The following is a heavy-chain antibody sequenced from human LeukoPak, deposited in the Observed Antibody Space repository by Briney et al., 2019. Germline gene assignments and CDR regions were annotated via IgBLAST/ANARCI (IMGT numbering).Heavy chain of an antibody. CDR2: FDPEDGET. CDR1: GYTLTELS. V-gene: IGHV1-24*01. D-gene: IGHD5-12*01. Sequence: ASVKVSCKVSGYTLTELSTHWVRQAPGKGLEWMGGFDPEDGETIYAQKFQGRVTLTEDTSTDTAYMELSSLSSADTAVYYCARVIVATKGPRFDPWGQGTLVTVSS. J-gene: IGHJ5*02. CDR3: ARVIVATKGPRFDP.